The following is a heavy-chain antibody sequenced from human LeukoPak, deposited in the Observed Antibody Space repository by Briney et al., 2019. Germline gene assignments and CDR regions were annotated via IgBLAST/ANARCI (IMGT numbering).Heavy chain of an antibody. CDR1: GGTFSSYA. Sequence: ASVKVSCKASGGTFSSYAISWVRQAPGQGLEWLGWISVDNGYTNRAQKLQDRLTMTTKRSTSTAYMELRGLRSDDTAVYFCARTVCSGDSCYSSDYWGQGTLVTVSS. D-gene: IGHD2-15*01. CDR2: ISVDNGYT. J-gene: IGHJ4*02. V-gene: IGHV1-18*01. CDR3: ARTVCSGDSCYSSDY.